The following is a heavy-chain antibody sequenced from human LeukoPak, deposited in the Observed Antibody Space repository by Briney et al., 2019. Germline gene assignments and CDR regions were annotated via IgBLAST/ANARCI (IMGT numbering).Heavy chain of an antibody. D-gene: IGHD3-9*01. J-gene: IGHJ5*02. Sequence: ESGPTLVNPTRTLTLTCTFSGFSLSTSGVGVGWIRQPPGKALEWLALIYWSDDKRYSPSLKSRLTITKDTSKNQVVLTMTNMDPVDTATYYCARSYYDILTGYWTENWFDPWGQGTLVTVSS. CDR3: ARSYYDILTGYWTENWFDP. CDR2: IYWSDDK. CDR1: GFSLSTSGVG. V-gene: IGHV2-5*01.